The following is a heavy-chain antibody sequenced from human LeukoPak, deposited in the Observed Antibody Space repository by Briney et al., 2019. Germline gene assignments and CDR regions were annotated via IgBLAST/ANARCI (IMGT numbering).Heavy chain of an antibody. V-gene: IGHV3-53*01. Sequence: GGSLRLSCAASGFDLSSKYMSWVRQAPGKGLEWVSVFYSGGSSYYADSVKGRFTLSRDNSKNTIDLQMNSLTAEDTAVYFCARDWECHITICPDYWYFDLWGRGTQVTVSS. D-gene: IGHD1-14*01. CDR1: GFDLSSKY. CDR2: FYSGGSS. CDR3: ARDWECHITICPDYWYFDL. J-gene: IGHJ2*01.